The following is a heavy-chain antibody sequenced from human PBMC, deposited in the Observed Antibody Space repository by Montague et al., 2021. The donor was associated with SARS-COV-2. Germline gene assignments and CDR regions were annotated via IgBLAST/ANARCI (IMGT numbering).Heavy chain of an antibody. J-gene: IGHJ4*02. CDR2: ISDDGSNK. V-gene: IGHV3-30*03. D-gene: IGHD1-26*01. CDR3: AMELVGAIDY. CDR1: GFTFRSYG. Sequence: SLRLSCAASGFTFRSYGMHLLRQAPGKGLEWVAVISDDGSNKYYADSVKGRFTISRDNSKNTLYLQMNSLRAEDTAVYYCAMELVGAIDYWGQGTLVTVSS.